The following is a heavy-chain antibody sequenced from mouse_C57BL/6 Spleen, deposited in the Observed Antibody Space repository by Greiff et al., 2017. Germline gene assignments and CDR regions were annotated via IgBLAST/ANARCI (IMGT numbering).Heavy chain of an antibody. Sequence: VKLQESGAELAKPGASVKLSCKASGYTFTSYWMHWVKQRPGQGLEWIGYINPSSGYTKYNQKFKDKDTLTADKSSSTAYMQLSSLTYEYSAVYYCARSDWYAMDYWGQGTSVTVSS. CDR1: GYTFTSYW. D-gene: IGHD4-1*01. CDR2: INPSSGYT. J-gene: IGHJ4*01. V-gene: IGHV1-7*01. CDR3: ARSDWYAMDY.